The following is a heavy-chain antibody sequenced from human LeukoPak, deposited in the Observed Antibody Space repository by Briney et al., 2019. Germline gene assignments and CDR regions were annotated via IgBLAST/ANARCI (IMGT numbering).Heavy chain of an antibody. CDR1: GFTLDEYA. J-gene: IGHJ6*02. V-gene: IGHV3-9*01. CDR3: ARDATAWLYYYGMDV. Sequence: PGRSLRLSCAASGFTLDEYAMHWVRQAPGKGLEWVSGISWNGGTIDYADSVKGRFTISRDNQKSSLYLQMNSLRTEDTALYFCARDATAWLYYYGMDVWGQGPSVTVSS. CDR2: ISWNGGTI. D-gene: IGHD2-21*02.